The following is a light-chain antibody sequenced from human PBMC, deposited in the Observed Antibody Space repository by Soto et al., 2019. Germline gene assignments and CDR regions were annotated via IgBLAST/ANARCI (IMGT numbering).Light chain of an antibody. CDR2: DAS. CDR3: QQLFDSPIT. CDR1: QDISNY. Sequence: DIQMTQSPSSLSASVGDRVTITCQASQDISNYLNWYQQKTGKAPKLLIYDASNLETGVPSRFSGSGSGTDFTFTISRLQTEDIATYDCQQLFDSPITFGQGTRLEI. V-gene: IGKV1-33*01. J-gene: IGKJ5*01.